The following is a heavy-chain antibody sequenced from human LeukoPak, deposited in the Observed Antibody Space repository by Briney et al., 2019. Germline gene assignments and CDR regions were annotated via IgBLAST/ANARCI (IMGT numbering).Heavy chain of an antibody. Sequence: GRSRRLARAAAGFNVSSNYITWIRQAPGKVLEWDSLIYGADAAYNAESLRGRFMISRDNLKNTLLLQLNSLQVEDTALYYCVPSTGQQFLPYDYWGQGTHVSVSS. CDR2: IYGADAA. D-gene: IGHD6-13*01. CDR3: VPSTGQQFLPYDY. J-gene: IGHJ4*02. V-gene: IGHV3-66*02. CDR1: GFNVSSNY.